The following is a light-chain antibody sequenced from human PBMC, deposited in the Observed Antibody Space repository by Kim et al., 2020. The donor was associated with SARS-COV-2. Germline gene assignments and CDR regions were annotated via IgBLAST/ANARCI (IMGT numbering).Light chain of an antibody. CDR1: SGNIARIY. J-gene: IGLJ3*02. CDR3: QSYNNDNHWV. Sequence: KTVTISCTRSSGNIARIYVQWYQQRPGGAPVTLIYQDDRRPSGVPDRFSGSIDSSSNSASLTITGLQTEDEADYYCQSYNNDNHWVFGGGTKVTVL. CDR2: QDD. V-gene: IGLV6-57*03.